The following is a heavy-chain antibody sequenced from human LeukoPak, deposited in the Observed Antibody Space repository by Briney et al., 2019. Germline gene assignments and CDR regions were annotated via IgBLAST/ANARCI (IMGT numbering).Heavy chain of an antibody. CDR3: ARDGVRSGFHEGPDY. J-gene: IGHJ4*02. CDR2: IWYDGSNK. D-gene: IGHD3-22*01. Sequence: GGSLRLSCAASGFTFSSYGMHWVRQAPGKGLEWVAVIWYDGSNKYFADSVKGRFTISRDNSKNTLYLQMNSLRAEDTAVYYCARDGVRSGFHEGPDYWGQVTLVTVSS. V-gene: IGHV3-33*01. CDR1: GFTFSSYG.